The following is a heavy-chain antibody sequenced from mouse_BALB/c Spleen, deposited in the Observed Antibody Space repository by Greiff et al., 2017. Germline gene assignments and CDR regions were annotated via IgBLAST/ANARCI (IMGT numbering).Heavy chain of an antibody. D-gene: IGHD1-2*01. V-gene: IGHV5-17*02. CDR3: ARETTATSPFDY. CDR1: GFTFSSFG. J-gene: IGHJ2*01. CDR2: ISSGSSTI. Sequence: DVKLVESGGGLVQPGGSRKLSCAASGFTFSSFGMHWVRQAPEKGLEWVAYISSGSSTIYYADTVKGRFTISRDNPKNTLFLQMTSLRSEDTAMYYCARETTATSPFDYWGQGTTLTVSS.